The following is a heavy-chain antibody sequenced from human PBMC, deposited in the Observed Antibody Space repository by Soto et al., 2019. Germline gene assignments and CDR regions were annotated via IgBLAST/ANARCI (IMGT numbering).Heavy chain of an antibody. J-gene: IGHJ6*02. V-gene: IGHV4-39*01. Sequence: SETLSLTCTVSSASISSSSYTWGWIRQPPGKGLEWIGSIYYSGTTYYNPSLNSRVTVSVDTSKNQFSLKVTSVTAADTAVYFCARLHGYCISSSCHGHYAMDVWGQGTTVTVSS. CDR1: SASISSSSYT. D-gene: IGHD2-2*01. CDR2: IYYSGTT. CDR3: ARLHGYCISSSCHGHYAMDV.